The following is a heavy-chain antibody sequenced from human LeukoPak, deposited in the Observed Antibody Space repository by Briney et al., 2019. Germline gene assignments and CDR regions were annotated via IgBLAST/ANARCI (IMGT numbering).Heavy chain of an antibody. Sequence: PSETLSLTCTVSGGSISSYYWSWIRQPPGKGLEWIGYIYYSGSTNYNPSLKSRVTTSVDTSKNQFSLKLSSVTAADTTVYYCARVVPAANYYYYMDVWGKGTTVTISS. CDR1: GGSISSYY. J-gene: IGHJ6*03. D-gene: IGHD2-2*01. CDR3: ARVVPAANYYYYMDV. CDR2: IYYSGST. V-gene: IGHV4-59*01.